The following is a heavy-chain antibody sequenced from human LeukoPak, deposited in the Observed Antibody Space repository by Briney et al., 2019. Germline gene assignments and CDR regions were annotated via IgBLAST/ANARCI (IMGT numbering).Heavy chain of an antibody. J-gene: IGHJ6*02. Sequence: PSETLSLTCAVYGGSFSGYYWSWIRQPPGKGLEWIGEINHSGSTNYNPSLKGRVTISVDTSKNQFSLKLSSVTAADTAVYYCARGTPYYYGMDVWGQGTTVTVSS. CDR3: ARGTPYYYGMDV. CDR1: GGSFSGYY. V-gene: IGHV4-34*01. CDR2: INHSGST.